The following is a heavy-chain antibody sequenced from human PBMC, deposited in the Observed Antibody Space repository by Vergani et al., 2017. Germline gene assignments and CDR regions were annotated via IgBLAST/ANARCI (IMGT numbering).Heavy chain of an antibody. CDR2: INPSGGST. J-gene: IGHJ4*02. CDR3: ARARHSRAVDY. D-gene: IGHD6-13*01. Sequence: QVQLVQSGAEVKKPGASVKVSCKASGYTFTSYYMHWVRQDPGQGLEWMGIINPSGGSTSYAQKFQGRVTMTRDTSTSTVYMELSSLRSDDTAVYYCARARHSRAVDYWGQGTLVTVSS. CDR1: GYTFTSYY. V-gene: IGHV1-46*03.